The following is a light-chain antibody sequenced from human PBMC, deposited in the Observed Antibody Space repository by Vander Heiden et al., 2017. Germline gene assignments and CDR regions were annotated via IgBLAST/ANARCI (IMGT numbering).Light chain of an antibody. V-gene: IGKV1-8*01. J-gene: IGKJ1*01. CDR1: QGISSY. Sequence: AIRMTHSPSSFSASTGDRVTITCRASQGISSYLAWYQQKPGKAPKLLIYAASTVQRGVPSRFSGSGSGTDFTLTISCLQSEDFATYYCQQYYSYPQTFGQGTKVEIK. CDR3: QQYYSYPQT. CDR2: AAS.